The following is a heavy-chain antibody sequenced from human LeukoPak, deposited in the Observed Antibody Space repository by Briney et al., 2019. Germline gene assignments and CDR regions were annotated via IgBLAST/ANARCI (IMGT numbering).Heavy chain of an antibody. J-gene: IGHJ4*02. CDR2: IHTKTGNP. CDR1: GYTFTNYV. CDR3: AREQPRFGDLSPDY. Sequence: ASVTVSCKASGYTFTNYVMNWVRQAPGQGLEWMGWIHTKTGNPTYARGFTGRFVFSLDTSVSTAYLQISSLEAEDTAVYYCAREQPRFGDLSPDYWGQGTLVIVSS. V-gene: IGHV7-4-1*02. D-gene: IGHD3-10*01.